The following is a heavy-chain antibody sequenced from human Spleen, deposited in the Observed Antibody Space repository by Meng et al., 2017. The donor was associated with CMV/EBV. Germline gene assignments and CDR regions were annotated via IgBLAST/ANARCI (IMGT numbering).Heavy chain of an antibody. V-gene: IGHV3-15*01. CDR1: GFTFTNAW. Sequence: GESLKISCAASGFTFTNAWMSWVRQAPGQGLEWVGRIKSKTDGETTDYAAPVKGRFTISRDDSKSTLYLQRNSLKTENTAVYYCTTDTPDRYQPNLNHSWGQGTLVTVSS. CDR2: IKSKTDGETT. J-gene: IGHJ4*02. D-gene: IGHD2-2*01. CDR3: TTDTPDRYQPNLNHS.